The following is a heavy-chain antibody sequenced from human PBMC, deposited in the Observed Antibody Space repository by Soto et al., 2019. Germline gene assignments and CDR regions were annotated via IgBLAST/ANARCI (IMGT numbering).Heavy chain of an antibody. V-gene: IGHV4-30-4*01. CDR3: ARDPPIGDGRYFDL. CDR2: IYETDTS. D-gene: IGHD3-16*01. Sequence: PSETLSLTCTVSGASISSGDHYWSWIRQPPGKGLQWIGYIYETDTSYYHPALKSRVTISADKSRNQFSLKMTSLTAADTAVYYCARDPPIGDGRYFDLWGRGSMVTV. CDR1: GASISSGDHY. J-gene: IGHJ2*01.